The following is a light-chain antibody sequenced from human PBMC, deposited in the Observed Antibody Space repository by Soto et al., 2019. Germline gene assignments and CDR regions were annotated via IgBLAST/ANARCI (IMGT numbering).Light chain of an antibody. CDR3: QQYSNWPRT. Sequence: EIVMTQSPATLSVSPGERATLSCRASQSVSSNLAWYQQKPGQAPRLLIYGASTRATGIPARFSGSGSGTELNLTISSLQSEDFAVYYCQQYSNWPRTFGQGTKVDI. CDR2: GAS. V-gene: IGKV3-15*01. J-gene: IGKJ1*01. CDR1: QSVSSN.